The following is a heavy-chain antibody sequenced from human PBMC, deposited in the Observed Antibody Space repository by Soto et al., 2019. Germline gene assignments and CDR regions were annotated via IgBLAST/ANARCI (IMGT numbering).Heavy chain of an antibody. J-gene: IGHJ4*02. CDR1: GGSISSYY. D-gene: IGHD6-19*01. CDR3: ARAGTYSSGWTDFDY. V-gene: IGHV4-59*08. CDR2: IYYSGST. Sequence: SETLSLTCTVSGGSISSYYWSWIRQPPGKGLEWIGYIYYSGSTNYNPSLKSRVTISVDTSKNQFSLKLSSVTAADTAVYYCARAGTYSSGWTDFDYWGQGTLVTVSS.